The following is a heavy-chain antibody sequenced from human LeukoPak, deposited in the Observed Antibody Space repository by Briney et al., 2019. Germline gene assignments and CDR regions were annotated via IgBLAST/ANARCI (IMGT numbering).Heavy chain of an antibody. D-gene: IGHD2-2*01. V-gene: IGHV1-69*05. J-gene: IGHJ4*02. CDR3: ARGGCSSTSCRAGFDY. CDR1: GGTFSSYA. Sequence: ASVKVSCKASGGTFSSYAISWVRQAPGQGLEWMGGIIPIFGTANYAQKFQGRVTITTDESTSTAYMELSSLRSEDTAVYYCARGGCSSTSCRAGFDYWGQGTLVTVSS. CDR2: IIPIFGTA.